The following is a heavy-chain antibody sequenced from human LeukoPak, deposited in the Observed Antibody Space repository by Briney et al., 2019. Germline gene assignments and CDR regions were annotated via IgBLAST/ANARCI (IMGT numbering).Heavy chain of an antibody. Sequence: PGGSLRLSCAASGLTLSSYAMSWVRQAPGKGLEWVSAISGSGGSTYYADSVKGRFTISRDNSKNTLYLQMNSLRAEDTAVYYCAKDAPVNIVVVPAANSWGQGTLVTVSS. CDR2: ISGSGGST. CDR3: AKDAPVNIVVVPAANS. CDR1: GLTLSSYA. D-gene: IGHD2-2*01. J-gene: IGHJ4*02. V-gene: IGHV3-23*01.